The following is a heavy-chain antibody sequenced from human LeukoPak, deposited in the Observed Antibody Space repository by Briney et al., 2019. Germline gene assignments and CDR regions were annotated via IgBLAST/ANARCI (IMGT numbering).Heavy chain of an antibody. V-gene: IGHV3-74*01. Sequence: GGSLRLSCAASGYTFNFYWMNWVRQARGKGLVWVSRINGDGSTTTYADSVKGRFTISRDNAKNTLYLQMNSMRDEDTAVYYCSRDQTFYSYYYYMDVWGKGTTVTVSS. CDR2: INGDGSTT. CDR3: SRDQTFYSYYYYMDV. CDR1: GYTFNFYW. J-gene: IGHJ6*03.